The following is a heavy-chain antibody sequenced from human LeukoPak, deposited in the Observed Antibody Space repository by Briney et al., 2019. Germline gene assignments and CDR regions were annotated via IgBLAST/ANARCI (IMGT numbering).Heavy chain of an antibody. CDR3: ARDTFYDFWSGRGIEH. CDR2: IKQDGSEK. D-gene: IGHD3-3*01. Sequence: GGSLRLSCAASGFTFSSYWMSWVRQAPGKGLEWVANIKQDGSEKYYVDSVKGRFTISRDNAKNSLYLQMNSLRAEDTAVYYCARDTFYDFWSGRGIEHWGQGTLVTVSS. CDR1: GFTFSSYW. J-gene: IGHJ1*01. V-gene: IGHV3-7*01.